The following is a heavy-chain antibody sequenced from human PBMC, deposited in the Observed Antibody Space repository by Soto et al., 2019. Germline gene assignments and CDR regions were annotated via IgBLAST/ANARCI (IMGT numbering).Heavy chain of an antibody. J-gene: IGHJ4*02. V-gene: IGHV4-39*01. CDR3: ARRRVYFDY. Sequence: NPSETLSLTCTVSGGSIDSNTYYWGWIRQPPGKGLEWIGSVFSSGSTYYNPSLKSRVTISMDTSKNQFSLRLSSVTAADTAIYYCARRRVYFDYWGQGTRVTVSS. CDR1: GGSIDSNTYY. CDR2: VFSSGST.